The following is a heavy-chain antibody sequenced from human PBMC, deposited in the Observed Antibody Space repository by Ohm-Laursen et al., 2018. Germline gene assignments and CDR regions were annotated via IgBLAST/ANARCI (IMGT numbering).Heavy chain of an antibody. CDR2: ISGSGGST. Sequence: SLRLSCTATGFTFSSYAMSWVRQAPGKGLEWVSAISGSGGSTYYADSVKGRFTISRDNSKNTLYLQMNSLRAEDTAVYYCARRTYGGASAFDIWDQGTMVTVSS. D-gene: IGHD1-26*01. J-gene: IGHJ3*02. CDR1: GFTFSSYA. CDR3: ARRTYGGASAFDI. V-gene: IGHV3-23*01.